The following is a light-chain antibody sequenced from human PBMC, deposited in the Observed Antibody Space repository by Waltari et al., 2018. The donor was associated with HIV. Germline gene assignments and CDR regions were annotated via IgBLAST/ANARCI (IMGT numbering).Light chain of an antibody. CDR2: GAS. CDR3: QQFHNWPHT. CDR1: QSLSSY. J-gene: IGKJ4*01. V-gene: IGKV3-15*01. Sequence: VLTQSPPTLSVSPGETATLSCRASQSLSSYLAWSQQKPGQAPRLLIYGASTRATGTPVRFSGGGSGTEFSLTISSLRSEDYALYYCQQFHNWPHTFGGGTKVEIK.